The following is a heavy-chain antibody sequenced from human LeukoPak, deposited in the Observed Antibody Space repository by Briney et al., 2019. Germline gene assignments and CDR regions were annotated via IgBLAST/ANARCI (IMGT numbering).Heavy chain of an antibody. V-gene: IGHV4-4*07. J-gene: IGHJ4*02. CDR1: GGSISSYY. Sequence: SETLSLTCTVSGGSISSYYWSWIRQPAGEGLEWIRRLHTSGGTHYNPSLKSRVTMSVDTSKNQFSLKLSSVTAADTAVYYCARDFGYGDYFFDDWGQGTLVTVSS. D-gene: IGHD4-17*01. CDR3: ARDFGYGDYFFDD. CDR2: LHTSGGT.